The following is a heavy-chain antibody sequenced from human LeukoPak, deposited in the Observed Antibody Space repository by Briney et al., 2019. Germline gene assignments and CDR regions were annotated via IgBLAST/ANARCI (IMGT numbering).Heavy chain of an antibody. V-gene: IGHV4-39*01. Sequence: PSETLSLALTVSGASMGSTVDDSGWIRQSPGKGLEWLGSIFHNGITFYNPSLSSRVTLSLDASTDHFSLNLTSVTAAYTAVCHCAKQYDRLYWVLGGQGILVTASS. CDR2: IFHNGIT. D-gene: IGHD2-8*02. CDR3: AKQYDRLYWVL. CDR1: GASMGSTVDD. J-gene: IGHJ1*01.